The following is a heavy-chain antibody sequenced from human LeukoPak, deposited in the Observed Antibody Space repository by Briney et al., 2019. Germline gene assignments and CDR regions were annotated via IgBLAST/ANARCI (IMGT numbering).Heavy chain of an antibody. J-gene: IGHJ4*02. CDR3: ARDKIVGPTKFDS. CDR2: IKQDGSEM. V-gene: IGHV3-7*03. Sequence: GGSPRLSCAASGFTFTNYWMSWVRQAPGKGLEWVANIKQDGSEMNYVDAVKGRFTISRDNAKSSLYLQTNSLRVEDTAVYYCARDKIVGPTKFDSWGQGTLVTVSS. D-gene: IGHD1-26*01. CDR1: GFTFTNYW.